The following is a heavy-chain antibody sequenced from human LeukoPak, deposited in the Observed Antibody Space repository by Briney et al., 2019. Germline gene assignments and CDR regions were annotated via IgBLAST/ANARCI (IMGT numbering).Heavy chain of an antibody. J-gene: IGHJ4*02. CDR1: GDSLSSHY. CDR2: IYYSGGT. D-gene: IGHD3-22*01. CDR3: ARRSGVLDSRDYRYHFDF. Sequence: SETLSLTCIVSGDSLSSHYWSWIRQPPGKGLEYIGYIYYSGGTDYNPSLKSRVTISLDTSKNQFSLNLTSVTAADTAVYYCARRSGVLDSRDYRYHFDFWGQGTLATVSS. V-gene: IGHV4-59*11.